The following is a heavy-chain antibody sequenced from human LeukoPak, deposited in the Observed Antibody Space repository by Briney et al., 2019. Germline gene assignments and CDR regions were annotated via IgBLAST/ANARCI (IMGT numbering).Heavy chain of an antibody. Sequence: PSETLSLXCTVSGYSISSGYYWGWIRQPPGKGLEWIGSIYHSGSTYYNPSLKSRVTISVATSKNQFSLKLSSVTAADTAVYYCARDLGDSSGGNFFDYWGQGTLVTVSS. V-gene: IGHV4-38-2*02. CDR2: IYHSGST. CDR1: GYSISSGYY. D-gene: IGHD3-22*01. J-gene: IGHJ4*02. CDR3: ARDLGDSSGGNFFDY.